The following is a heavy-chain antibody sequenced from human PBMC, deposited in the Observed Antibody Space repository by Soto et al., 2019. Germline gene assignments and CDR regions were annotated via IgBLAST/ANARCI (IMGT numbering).Heavy chain of an antibody. D-gene: IGHD2-2*01. CDR3: ARVWSRVGRLVPAASFNFDY. CDR2: ISSSSSTI. Sequence: EVQLVESGGGLVQPGGSLRLSCAASGFTFSSYSMNRVRQAPGKGLEWVSYISSSSSTIYYADSVKGRFTISRDNAKNSLYLQMNSLRDEDTAVYYCARVWSRVGRLVPAASFNFDYWGQGTLVTVSS. CDR1: GFTFSSYS. V-gene: IGHV3-48*02. J-gene: IGHJ4*02.